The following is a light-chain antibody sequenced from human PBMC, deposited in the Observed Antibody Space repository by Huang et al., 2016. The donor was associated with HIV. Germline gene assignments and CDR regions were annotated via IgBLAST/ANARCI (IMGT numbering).Light chain of an antibody. CDR3: QQYYNTPFT. CDR2: WAA. J-gene: IGKJ3*01. V-gene: IGKV4-1*01. Sequence: DIVITQTPDSLAVSLGERAAINCHSSRRLLYRSNNKNDLAWYQQKPGQPPKLLIYWAATRESGVPDRFSGSGSGTDFTLTISSLQAADVAVYYCQQYYNTPFTFGPGTKVDIK. CDR1: RRLLYRSNNKND.